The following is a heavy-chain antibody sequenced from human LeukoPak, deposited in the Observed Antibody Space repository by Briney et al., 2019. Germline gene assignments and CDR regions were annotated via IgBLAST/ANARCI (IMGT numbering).Heavy chain of an antibody. D-gene: IGHD3-3*01. V-gene: IGHV4-4*07. CDR2: IYARGNT. CDR1: GASISNDS. Sequence: SETLSLTCTVSGASISNDSWSWIRQTAGEGLEWIGRIYARGNTNYNPSLKSRVTMSVDMSTSQFSLKLNSVTAADTAVYYCARGRNDFWSGDWFDSCGQGTLVTVSS. J-gene: IGHJ5*01. CDR3: ARGRNDFWSGDWFDS.